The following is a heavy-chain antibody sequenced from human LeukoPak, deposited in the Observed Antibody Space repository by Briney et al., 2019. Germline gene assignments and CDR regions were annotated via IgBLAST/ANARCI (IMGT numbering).Heavy chain of an antibody. CDR3: GGGTTVTFDWFFDL. V-gene: IGHV4-39*01. J-gene: IGHJ2*01. Sequence: SETLSLTCTVSGGSISSYYWGWIRQPPGKGLEWIGSIYYSGSTYYNPSLKSRVTISVDTSKNQFSLKLSSVTAADTAVYYCGGGTTVTFDWFFDLWGRGTLVTVSS. CDR1: GGSISSYY. CDR2: IYYSGST. D-gene: IGHD4-17*01.